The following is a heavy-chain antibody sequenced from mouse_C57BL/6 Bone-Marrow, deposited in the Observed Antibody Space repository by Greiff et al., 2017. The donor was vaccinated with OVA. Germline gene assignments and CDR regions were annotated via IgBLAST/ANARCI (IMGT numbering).Heavy chain of an antibody. V-gene: IGHV1-50*01. D-gene: IGHD6-1*01. J-gene: IGHJ3*01. CDR1: GYTFTSYW. CDR2: IDPSDSYT. CDR3: AIAAFAY. Sequence: VQLQQPGAELVKPGASVQLSCKASGYTFTSYWMQWVKQMPGQVLEWIGEIDPSDSYTNYNQKFKGKATLTVDTSSSTAYRQLSSLTSEYSAVYYCAIAAFAYWGQATLVTASA.